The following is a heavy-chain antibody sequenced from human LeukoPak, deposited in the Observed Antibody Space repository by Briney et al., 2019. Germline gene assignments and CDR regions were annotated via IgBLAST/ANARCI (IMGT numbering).Heavy chain of an antibody. Sequence: PGGSLRLSCAASGFTFSSYAMSWVRGAPGKGLEWVADIWYDGSNKYYADSVKGRFTISRDNSKNTLYLQMNSLRAEDTAVYYCARDGTHYYYGSGSYPDYWGQGTLVTVSS. CDR1: GFTFSSYA. V-gene: IGHV3-33*08. CDR3: ARDGTHYYYGSGSYPDY. J-gene: IGHJ4*02. CDR2: IWYDGSNK. D-gene: IGHD3-10*01.